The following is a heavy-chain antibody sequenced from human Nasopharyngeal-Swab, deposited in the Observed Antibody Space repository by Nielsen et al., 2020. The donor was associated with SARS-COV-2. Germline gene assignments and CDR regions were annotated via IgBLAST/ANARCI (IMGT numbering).Heavy chain of an antibody. CDR2: IIPILGIA. J-gene: IGHJ6*02. CDR3: AVALYDYYYYGMDV. Sequence: SVKVSCKASGGTFSSDAISWARQAPGQGLEWMGRIIPILGIANYAQKFQGRVTITADKSTSTAYMELSSLRSEDTAVYYCAVALYDYYYYGMDVWGQGTTVTVSS. V-gene: IGHV1-69*04. D-gene: IGHD2-15*01. CDR1: GGTFSSDA.